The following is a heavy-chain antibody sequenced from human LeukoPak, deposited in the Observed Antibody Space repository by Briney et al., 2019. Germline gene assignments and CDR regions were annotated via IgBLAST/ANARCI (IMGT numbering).Heavy chain of an antibody. CDR2: ITGSGGST. CDR3: AKASRFGYSYGPREYFYYMDV. D-gene: IGHD5-18*01. CDR1: GFTFSSYA. Sequence: GGSLRLSCAASGFTFSSYAMSWVRQAPGKGLEWVSAITGSGGSTYYADSVKGRFTISRDNSKNTLYLQMNTLRAEDTAVYYCAKASRFGYSYGPREYFYYMDVWGKGTTVTISS. J-gene: IGHJ6*03. V-gene: IGHV3-23*01.